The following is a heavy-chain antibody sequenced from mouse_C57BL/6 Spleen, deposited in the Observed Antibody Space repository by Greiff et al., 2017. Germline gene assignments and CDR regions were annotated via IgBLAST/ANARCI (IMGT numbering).Heavy chain of an antibody. Sequence: QVQLQQPGAELVKPGASVKMSCKASGYTFTSYWITWVKQRPGQGLEWIGDIYPGSGSTNYNEKFKSKATLTVDTSSSTAYMQLSSLTSEDSAVYYCARPPHYYGSSYGADWGQGTLVTVSA. CDR2: IYPGSGST. D-gene: IGHD1-1*01. V-gene: IGHV1-55*01. CDR3: ARPPHYYGSSYGAD. J-gene: IGHJ3*01. CDR1: GYTFTSYW.